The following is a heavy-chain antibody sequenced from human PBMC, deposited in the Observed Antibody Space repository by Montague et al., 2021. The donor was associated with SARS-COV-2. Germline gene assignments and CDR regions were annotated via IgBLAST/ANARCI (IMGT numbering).Heavy chain of an antibody. CDR1: GGSITSGGYY. J-gene: IGHJ2*01. D-gene: IGHD2-21*01. CDR3: ARDRGWGSRGAGYIDL. CDR2: IYHTGSS. V-gene: IGHV4-31*03. Sequence: TLSLTCTVSGGSITSGGYYWTWIRQHPGKGLEWIGYIYHTGSSYYNPSLQSRLRTSIDTSKNEFSLTLTSVTAADTAFYYCARDRGWGSRGAGYIDLWGRGTLVTVSS.